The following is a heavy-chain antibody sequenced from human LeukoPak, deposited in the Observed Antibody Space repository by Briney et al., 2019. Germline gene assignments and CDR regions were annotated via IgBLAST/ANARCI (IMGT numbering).Heavy chain of an antibody. CDR2: INPSGGST. D-gene: IGHD1-20*01. CDR1: GYTFTSYY. J-gene: IGHJ4*02. CDR3: ARCHAPPGITGTTAEFDY. V-gene: IGHV1-46*01. Sequence: ASVKVSCKASGYTFTSYYMHWVRQAPGQGLEWMGIINPSGGSTSYAQKFQGRVTMTRDTSTSTVYMELSSLRSEDTAVYYCARCHAPPGITGTTAEFDYWGQGTLVTVSS.